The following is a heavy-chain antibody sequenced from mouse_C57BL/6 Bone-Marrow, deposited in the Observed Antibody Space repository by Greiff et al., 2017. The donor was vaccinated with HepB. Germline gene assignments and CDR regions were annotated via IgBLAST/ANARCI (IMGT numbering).Heavy chain of an antibody. CDR2: INYDGSST. CDR3: ARDRYYGSSYSWYFDV. Sequence: EVMLVESEGGLVQPGSSMKLSCTASGFTFSDYYMAWVRQVPEKGLEWVANINYDGSSTYYLDSLKSRFIISRDNAKNILYLQMSSLKSEDTATYYCARDRYYGSSYSWYFDVWGTGTTVTVSS. J-gene: IGHJ1*03. V-gene: IGHV5-16*01. CDR1: GFTFSDYY. D-gene: IGHD1-1*01.